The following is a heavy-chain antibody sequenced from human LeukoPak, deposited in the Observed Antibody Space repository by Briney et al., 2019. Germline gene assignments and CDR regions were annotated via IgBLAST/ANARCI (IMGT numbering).Heavy chain of an antibody. CDR2: IIPIFGTA. V-gene: IGHV1-69*13. CDR3: ARTSYDYVWGSYRLFDY. J-gene: IGHJ4*02. Sequence: SVKVSCKASGGTFSSHAISWVRQAPGQGLEWMGRIIPIFGTANYAQKFQGRVTITADESTSTAYMELSSLRSEDTAVYYCARTSYDYVWGSYRLFDYWGQGTLVTVSS. CDR1: GGTFSSHA. D-gene: IGHD3-16*02.